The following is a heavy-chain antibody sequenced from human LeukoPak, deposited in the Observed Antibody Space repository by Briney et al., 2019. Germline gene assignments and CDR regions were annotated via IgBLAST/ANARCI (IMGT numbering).Heavy chain of an antibody. V-gene: IGHV3-66*01. CDR1: GFTVSSNY. D-gene: IGHD5-18*01. J-gene: IGHJ5*02. CDR2: IYSGGST. CDR3: ARVYTAMVNA. Sequence: GSLRLSCAASGFTVSSNYMSWVRQAPGKGLEWVSVIYSGGSTYYADSVKGRFTISRDNSKKTLYLQMNSLRAEDTAVYYCARVYTAMVNAWGQGTLVTVSS.